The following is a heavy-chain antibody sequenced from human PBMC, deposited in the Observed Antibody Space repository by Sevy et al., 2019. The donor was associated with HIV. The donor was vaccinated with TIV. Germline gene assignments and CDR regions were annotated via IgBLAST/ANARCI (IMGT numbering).Heavy chain of an antibody. D-gene: IGHD3-22*01. Sequence: GGSLRLSCKASGFNFYNYAMSWVRQAPGKGLEWVSTISGSGGRTYTAESVRGRLTISRDNSKRTVYLQMNSLRGDDTAIYYCAKDPYSSGEYFQKWGQGARVTVSS. V-gene: IGHV3-23*01. J-gene: IGHJ1*01. CDR1: GFNFYNYA. CDR2: ISGSGGRT. CDR3: AKDPYSSGEYFQK.